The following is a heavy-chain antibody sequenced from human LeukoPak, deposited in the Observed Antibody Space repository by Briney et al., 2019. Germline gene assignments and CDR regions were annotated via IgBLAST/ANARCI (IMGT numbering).Heavy chain of an antibody. J-gene: IGHJ4*02. D-gene: IGHD3-22*01. V-gene: IGHV4-34*01. CDR1: GGSFSGYY. CDR3: ARARQKNYYDSSGYYS. CDR2: INHNGST. Sequence: SETLSLTCAVYGGSFSGYYWSWIRQPPGKGLEWIGEINHNGSTNYNPSLKSRVTISVDTSKNQFSLKLSSVTAADTAVYYCARARQKNYYDSSGYYSWGQGTLVTVSS.